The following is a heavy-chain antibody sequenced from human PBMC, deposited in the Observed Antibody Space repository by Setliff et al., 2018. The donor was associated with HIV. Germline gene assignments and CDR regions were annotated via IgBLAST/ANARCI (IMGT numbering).Heavy chain of an antibody. Sequence: SETLSLTCAVYGGSFSGYYWSWIRQPPGKGLEWIGEINHSESTNYNPSLKSRVTISVDTSKNQFSLKLSSVTAADTAVYYCAWRRIQLWFGFDYWGQGTLVTVSS. J-gene: IGHJ4*02. CDR1: GGSFSGYY. V-gene: IGHV4-34*01. CDR3: AWRRIQLWFGFDY. CDR2: INHSEST. D-gene: IGHD5-18*01.